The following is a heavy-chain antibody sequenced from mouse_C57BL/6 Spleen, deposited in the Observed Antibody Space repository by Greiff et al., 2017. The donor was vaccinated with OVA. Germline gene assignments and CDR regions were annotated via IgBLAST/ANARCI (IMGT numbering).Heavy chain of an antibody. Sequence: VQLQQSGAELVRPGASVTLSCKASGYTFTDYEMHWVKQTPVHGLEWIGAIDPETGGTAYNQKFKGKAILTADKSSSTAYMELRSLTCEDSAVYYCTRDEYDSLVDYWGQGTTVTVSS. CDR2: IDPETGGT. J-gene: IGHJ2*01. CDR1: GYTFTDYE. V-gene: IGHV1-15*01. D-gene: IGHD2-4*01. CDR3: TRDEYDSLVDY.